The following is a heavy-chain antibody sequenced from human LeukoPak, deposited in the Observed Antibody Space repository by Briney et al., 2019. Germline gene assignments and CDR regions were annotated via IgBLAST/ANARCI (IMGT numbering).Heavy chain of an antibody. V-gene: IGHV3-30-3*01. CDR1: GFTFSSYA. CDR3: AREARVGYYYGSGTHLGDY. D-gene: IGHD3-10*01. CDR2: ISYDGSNK. Sequence: GGSLRLSCAASGFTFSSYAMHWVRQAPGKGLEWGAVISYDGSNKYYADSVKGRFTISRDNAKNSLYLQMNSLRAEDTAVYYCAREARVGYYYGSGTHLGDYWGQGTLVTVSS. J-gene: IGHJ4*02.